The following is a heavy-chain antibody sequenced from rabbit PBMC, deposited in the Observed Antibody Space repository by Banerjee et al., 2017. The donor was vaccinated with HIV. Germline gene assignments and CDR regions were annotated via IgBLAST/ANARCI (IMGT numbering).Heavy chain of an antibody. CDR1: GFSLRSYG. D-gene: IGHD2-1*01. CDR2: IYPDFDNT. J-gene: IGHJ4*01. Sequence: QELVESGGGLVTLGGSLKLSCSVFGFSLRSYGISWVRQAPGKGLEWIAYIYPDFDNTDYATWVNGRFTISLDTAQNTVFLQMASLTAADTATYFCARDRGPAMIVLDLWGPGTLVTVS. CDR3: ARDRGPAMIVLDL. V-gene: IGHV1S7*01.